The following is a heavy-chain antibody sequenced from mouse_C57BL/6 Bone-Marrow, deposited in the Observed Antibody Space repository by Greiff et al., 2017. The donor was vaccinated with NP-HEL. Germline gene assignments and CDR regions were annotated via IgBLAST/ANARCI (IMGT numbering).Heavy chain of an antibody. V-gene: IGHV1-15*01. CDR3: TREGNWAFAY. Sequence: QVQLQQSGAELVRPGASVTLSCKASGYTFTDYEMHWVKQTPVHGLEWIGAIDPETGGTAYHQKFKGTAILTADKSSSTAYMELRSLTSEDSAVYYCTREGNWAFAYWGQGTLVTVSA. CDR1: GYTFTDYE. J-gene: IGHJ3*01. D-gene: IGHD4-1*01. CDR2: IDPETGGT.